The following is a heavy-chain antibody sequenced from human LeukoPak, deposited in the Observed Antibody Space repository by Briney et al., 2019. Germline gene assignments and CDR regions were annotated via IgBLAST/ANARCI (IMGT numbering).Heavy chain of an antibody. D-gene: IGHD2-2*01. Sequence: GGSLRLSCAASGFTFSSYGMHWVRQAPGKGLEWVAVISYDGSNKYYADSVKGRFTISRDNSKNTLYLQMNSLRAEDTAVYYCARDIRDIVVGDPVGMDVWGQGTTVTVSS. CDR2: ISYDGSNK. J-gene: IGHJ6*02. CDR1: GFTFSSYG. V-gene: IGHV3-30*03. CDR3: ARDIRDIVVGDPVGMDV.